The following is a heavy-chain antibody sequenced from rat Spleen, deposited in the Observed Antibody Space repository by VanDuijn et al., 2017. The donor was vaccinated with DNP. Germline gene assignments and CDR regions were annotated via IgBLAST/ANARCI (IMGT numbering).Heavy chain of an antibody. CDR2: IGSAAYAP. CDR1: GFTFRAYY. D-gene: IGHD4-3*01. J-gene: IGHJ2*01. V-gene: IGHV5-22*01. Sequence: EVQLVESGGDLVQPGRPLKLSCAASGFTFRAYYMAWVRQAPAKGREWVAYIGSAAYAPYYGDSVKGRFTISRDNAKSTLYLQMNSLRSEDTATYYCVRWNSGHFDYWGQGVMVTVSS. CDR3: VRWNSGHFDY.